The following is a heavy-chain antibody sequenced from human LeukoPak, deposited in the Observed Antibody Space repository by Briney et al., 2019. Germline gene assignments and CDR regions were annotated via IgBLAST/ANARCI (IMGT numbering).Heavy chain of an antibody. J-gene: IGHJ4*02. CDR3: ARPHRDLHFDY. V-gene: IGHV5-51*01. Sequence: GESLKISCKGSGYSFTNYWIGWVRQMPGKGLEWMGIIYPGDSDTRYSPSFQGQVTISADKSISTAYLRWSSLKASDTAMYYCARPHRDLHFDYWGQGTLVTVSS. CDR1: GYSFTNYW. CDR2: IYPGDSDT.